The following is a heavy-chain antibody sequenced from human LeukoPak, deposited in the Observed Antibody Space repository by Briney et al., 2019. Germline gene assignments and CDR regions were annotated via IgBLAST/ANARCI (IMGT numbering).Heavy chain of an antibody. CDR3: ARGKGGNYYLNYFDY. CDR1: GGSFSTYY. CDR2: FYYSGST. Sequence: SETLSLTCTVTGGSFSTYYWSWIRQPPGKGLEWIGHFYYSGSTTYNPSLKSRVTFSVDTSRNQFSLKLTSVTAADTALYYCARGKGGNYYLNYFDYWGQGALVTVSS. J-gene: IGHJ4*02. V-gene: IGHV4-59*01. D-gene: IGHD1-26*01.